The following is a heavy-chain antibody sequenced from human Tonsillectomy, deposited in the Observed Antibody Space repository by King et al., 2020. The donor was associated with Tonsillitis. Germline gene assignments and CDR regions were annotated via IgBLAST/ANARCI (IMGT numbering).Heavy chain of an antibody. D-gene: IGHD4-11*01. Sequence: VQLVESGGGLVKPGGSRRLSCASSAFSLSIFGMSWVGRGPGKGLEWVARITKESIEEYYAASVKGRFSISRDNTKNSLSLQMDSLRAEDTAGYYCATTTVWGVFDIWGQGTRFTVSS. CDR2: ITKESIEE. CDR1: AFSLSIFG. V-gene: IGHV3-7*02. CDR3: ATTTVWGVFDI. J-gene: IGHJ3*02.